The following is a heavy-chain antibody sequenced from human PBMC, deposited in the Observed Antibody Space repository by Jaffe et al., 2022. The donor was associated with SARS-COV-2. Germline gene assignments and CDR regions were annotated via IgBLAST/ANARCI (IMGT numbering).Heavy chain of an antibody. CDR2: ISTSSSTI. D-gene: IGHD3-3*01. CDR1: GFSFSSYN. CDR3: GGYDFWNPKSRMDV. J-gene: IGHJ6*02. Sequence: EVQLVESGGGLIQPGGSLRLSCVVSGFSFSSYNMNWVRQTPGKGLEWVSYISTSSSTIYYADSVKGRFAISRDNAKNSLYLQMDGLRDEDTAVYYCGGYDFWNPKSRMDVWGQGTTVTVSS. V-gene: IGHV3-48*02.